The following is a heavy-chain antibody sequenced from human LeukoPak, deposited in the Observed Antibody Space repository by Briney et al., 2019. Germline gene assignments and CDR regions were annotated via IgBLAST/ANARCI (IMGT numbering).Heavy chain of an antibody. Sequence: SETLSLTCTVSGGSISSSSYYWGWIRQPPGKGLEGIGSIYSSGSTYYNPSLNSRATISVDTSKNPFSLKLSSVTAADTAVYDCARVSPYNYDSSGCRPLYYIDYWGQGTLVTVSS. J-gene: IGHJ4*02. CDR2: IYSSGST. CDR1: GGSISSSSYY. V-gene: IGHV4-39*07. D-gene: IGHD3-22*01. CDR3: ARVSPYNYDSSGCRPLYYIDY.